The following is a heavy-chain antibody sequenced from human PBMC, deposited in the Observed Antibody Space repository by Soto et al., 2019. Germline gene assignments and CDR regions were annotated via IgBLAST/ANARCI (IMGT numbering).Heavy chain of an antibody. CDR1: GGSISSYY. CDR3: ARDKTIYDYVWGSYRYGWFDP. Sequence: TSETLSLTCTVSGGSISSYYWSWIRQPPGKGLEWIGYIYYSGSTNYNPSLKSRVTISVDTSKNQFSLKLSSVTAADTAVYYCARDKTIYDYVWGSYRYGWFDPWGQGTLVTVSS. V-gene: IGHV4-59*01. J-gene: IGHJ5*02. CDR2: IYYSGST. D-gene: IGHD3-16*02.